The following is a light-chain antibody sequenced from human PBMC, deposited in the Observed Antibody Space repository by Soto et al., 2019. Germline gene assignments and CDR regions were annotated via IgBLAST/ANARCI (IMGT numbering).Light chain of an antibody. CDR1: SSDVGGYNY. CDR2: EVS. Sequence: QYALTQPPSASGSPGQSVTISCTGTSSDVGGYNYVSWYQQHPGKAPKLIIYEVSKRPSGVPDRFSGSKSGNTASLTVSGLQAEDEADYYCSSYAGSNNLVFGGGTKLTVL. CDR3: SSYAGSNNLV. J-gene: IGLJ3*02. V-gene: IGLV2-8*01.